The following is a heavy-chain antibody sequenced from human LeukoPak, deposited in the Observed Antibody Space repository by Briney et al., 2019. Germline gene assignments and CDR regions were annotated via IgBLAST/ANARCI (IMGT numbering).Heavy chain of an antibody. CDR1: GGTFSSYA. D-gene: IGHD5-24*01. J-gene: IGHJ4*02. V-gene: IGHV1-69*05. CDR3: ARVASGEGWHDY. CDR2: IIPIFGTA. Sequence: SVKVSCKASGGTFSSYAISWVRQAPGQGLEWMGRIIPIFGTANYAQKFQGRVTITTDESTSTAYMELSSLRSEDTAVYYCARVASGEGWHDYWGQGTLVAVSS.